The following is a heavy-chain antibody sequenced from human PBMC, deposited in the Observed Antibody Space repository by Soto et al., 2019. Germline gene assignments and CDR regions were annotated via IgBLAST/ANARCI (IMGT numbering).Heavy chain of an antibody. V-gene: IGHV1-8*01. D-gene: IGHD3-3*01. J-gene: IGHJ6*03. CDR1: GYTVARYE. CDR2: MNPNSGNT. CDR3: ARYYDFWRGYYYYPIDL. Sequence: AEVVCRAYGYTVARYEIKDVRQAPGQRLEWMGWMNPNSGNTGYAQKFQGRVTMTRNTSISTAYMELSSLRSEDTFVYYCARYYDFWRGYYYYPIDLWCRGTTVTVS.